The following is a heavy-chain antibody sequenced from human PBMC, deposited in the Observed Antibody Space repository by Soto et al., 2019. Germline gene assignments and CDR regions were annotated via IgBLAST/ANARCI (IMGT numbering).Heavy chain of an antibody. CDR2: IYHSGST. D-gene: IGHD6-6*01. Sequence: SETLSLTCAVSGGSISSSNWWSWVRQPPGKGLEWIGEIYHSGSTNYNPSLKSRVTISVDKSKNQFSLKLSSVTAADTAVYYCARDGYSSSSLVHYWGQGTLVTVSS. CDR3: ARDGYSSSSLVHY. V-gene: IGHV4-4*02. CDR1: GGSISSSNW. J-gene: IGHJ4*02.